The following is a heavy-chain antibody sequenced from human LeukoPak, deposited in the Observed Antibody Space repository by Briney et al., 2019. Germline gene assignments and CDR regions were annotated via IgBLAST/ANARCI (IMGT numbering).Heavy chain of an antibody. Sequence: GGSLRLSCAASGFTFSSYWMQWVRQAPGKGLVWVSGTNSDGSSTSYADSVKGRFTISRDNAKNTLYLEMNSLRAEDTAVYYCARARSGSFDYWGQGTLVTVSS. CDR2: TNSDGSST. J-gene: IGHJ4*02. CDR1: GFTFSSYW. V-gene: IGHV3-74*01. D-gene: IGHD3-10*01. CDR3: ARARSGSFDY.